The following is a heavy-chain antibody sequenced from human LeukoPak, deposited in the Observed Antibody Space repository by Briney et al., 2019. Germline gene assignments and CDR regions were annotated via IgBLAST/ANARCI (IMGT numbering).Heavy chain of an antibody. J-gene: IGHJ4*01. V-gene: IGHV4-59*01. Sequence: SETLSLTCTVSGGSISSYYWSWIRQPPGKGLEWIGYIYYSGSTNYNPSLKSRVTISVDTSKNQFSLKLSSVTAADTAVYYCARDGDYYDSSGYCFDFWGQGTLVTVSS. CDR2: IYYSGST. CDR1: GGSISSYY. D-gene: IGHD3-22*01. CDR3: ARDGDYYDSSGYCFDF.